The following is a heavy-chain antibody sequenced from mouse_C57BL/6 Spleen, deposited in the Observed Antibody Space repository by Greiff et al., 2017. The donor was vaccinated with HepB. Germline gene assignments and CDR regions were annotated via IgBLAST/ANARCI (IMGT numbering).Heavy chain of an antibody. CDR2: IDPSDSYT. J-gene: IGHJ2*01. Sequence: QVQLQQPGAELVKPGASVKLSCKASGYTFTSYWMQWVKQRPGQGLEWIGEIDPSDSYTNYNQKFKGKATLTVDTSSSTAYMQLSSLTSEDSAVYYCARPPYGNYRGYWGQGTTLTVSS. V-gene: IGHV1-50*01. D-gene: IGHD2-1*01. CDR3: ARPPYGNYRGY. CDR1: GYTFTSYW.